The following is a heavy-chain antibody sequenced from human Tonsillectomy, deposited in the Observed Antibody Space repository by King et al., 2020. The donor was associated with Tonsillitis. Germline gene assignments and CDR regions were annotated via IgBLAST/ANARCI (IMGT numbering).Heavy chain of an antibody. Sequence: VQLVESGGDLVQPGGSLRLSCAASGFPFSSYEMNWVRQAPGKGLEWVSYIGSSGITIYYADSVKGRFTISRDNAKNSVYLQMNSLRAEDTAVYYCARDLIGGSYAFDYWGQGPLVTVSS. J-gene: IGHJ4*02. D-gene: IGHD1-26*01. CDR3: ARDLIGGSYAFDY. CDR1: GFPFSSYE. CDR2: IGSSGITI. V-gene: IGHV3-48*03.